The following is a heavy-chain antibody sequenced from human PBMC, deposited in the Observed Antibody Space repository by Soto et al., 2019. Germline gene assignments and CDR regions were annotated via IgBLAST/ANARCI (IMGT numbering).Heavy chain of an antibody. CDR1: GGSISSGGYY. CDR3: VREGGPYNYYGMDV. V-gene: IGHV4-31*03. CDR2: IYYSGST. Sequence: QVQLQESGPGLVKPSQTLSLTCTVSGGSISSGGYYWSWIRQHPGKGLEWIGYIYYSGSTYYNPSLKSRVTISVDTSKNQFSLKLSSVTAADTAVYYCVREGGPYNYYGMDVWGQGTTVTVSS. J-gene: IGHJ6*02.